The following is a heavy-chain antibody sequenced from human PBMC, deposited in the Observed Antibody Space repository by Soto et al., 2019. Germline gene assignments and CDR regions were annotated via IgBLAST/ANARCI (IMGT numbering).Heavy chain of an antibody. J-gene: IGHJ4*02. V-gene: IGHV3-23*01. Sequence: GGSLRLSCVASGFTFRLYSMGLVRQAPGKGLEWVSAISGSGGSTYYADSVKGRVTISRDNSKNTLSLQMNSLRAEDTAVYYCARVDGEQQYGYWGQGTLVTVSS. CDR2: ISGSGGST. CDR1: GFTFRLYS. D-gene: IGHD6-13*01. CDR3: ARVDGEQQYGY.